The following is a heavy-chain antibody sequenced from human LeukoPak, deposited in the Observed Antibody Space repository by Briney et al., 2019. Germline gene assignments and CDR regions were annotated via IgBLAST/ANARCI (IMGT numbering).Heavy chain of an antibody. CDR3: ARDPRDIVVPPGAFDI. D-gene: IGHD2-2*01. Sequence: AGGSLRLSCAASGFTFSTYSMNWLRLAPGKGLEWVSSISSSSSYIYYADSVKGRFTISRDNAKNSLYLQMNSLRAEDTAVYYCARDPRDIVVPPGAFDIWGQGTMVTVSS. CDR2: ISSSSSYI. V-gene: IGHV3-21*01. J-gene: IGHJ3*02. CDR1: GFTFSTYS.